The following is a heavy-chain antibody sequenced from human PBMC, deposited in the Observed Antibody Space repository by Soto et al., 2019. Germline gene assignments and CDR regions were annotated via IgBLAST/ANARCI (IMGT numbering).Heavy chain of an antibody. D-gene: IGHD3-10*01. CDR1: GYTFTSYG. V-gene: IGHV1-18*01. Sequence: ASVKVSCKASGYTFTSYGISWVRQAPGQGLEWMGWISAYNGNTNYAQKLQGRVTMTTDTSTSTAYMELRSLRSDDAAVYYCARDPSRVPGDPSPPRDHYYYYYGMDVWGQGTTVTVSS. J-gene: IGHJ6*02. CDR2: ISAYNGNT. CDR3: ARDPSRVPGDPSPPRDHYYYYYGMDV.